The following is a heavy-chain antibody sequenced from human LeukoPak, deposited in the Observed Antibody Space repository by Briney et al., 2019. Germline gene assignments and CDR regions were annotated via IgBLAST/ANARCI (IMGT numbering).Heavy chain of an antibody. D-gene: IGHD1-26*01. Sequence: SVKVSCKASGGTFSSYAISWVRQAPGQGLEWMGRIIPIFGIANYAQKFQGRVTITADKSTSTAYMELSSLRSEDTAVYYCARDDSESYYGDYWGQGTLVTVSS. J-gene: IGHJ4*02. CDR1: GGTFSSYA. CDR3: ARDDSESYYGDY. CDR2: IIPIFGIA. V-gene: IGHV1-69*04.